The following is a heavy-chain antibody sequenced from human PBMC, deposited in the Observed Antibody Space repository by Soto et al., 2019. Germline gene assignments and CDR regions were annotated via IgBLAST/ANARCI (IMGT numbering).Heavy chain of an antibody. J-gene: IGHJ6*03. CDR2: IWYDGSNK. CDR3: ARGHGPGIAATGYMDV. Sequence: QVQLVESGGGVVQPGRSLRLSCAASGFTFSSYGMHWVRQAPGKGLEWVAVIWYDGSNKYYADSVKGRFTISRDNSKNTLYLQMNSLRAEDTAVYYCARGHGPGIAATGYMDVWGKGTTVTVSS. V-gene: IGHV3-33*01. D-gene: IGHD6-13*01. CDR1: GFTFSSYG.